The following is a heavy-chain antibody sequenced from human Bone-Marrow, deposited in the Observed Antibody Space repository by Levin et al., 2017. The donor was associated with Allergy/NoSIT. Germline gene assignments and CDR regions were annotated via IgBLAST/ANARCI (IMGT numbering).Heavy chain of an antibody. V-gene: IGHV3-21*01. CDR3: ASLRYCTGGSCYFNYYTMDV. CDR2: VSSSSSYI. CDR1: GFTFSSYS. D-gene: IGHD2-15*01. Sequence: GGSLRLSCAASGFTFSSYSMNWVRQAPGKGLEWVSSVSSSSSYIYYADSVKGRFTISRDNAKNSLYLQMNSLRADDTAVYYCASLRYCTGGSCYFNYYTMDVWGQGTTVTVSS. J-gene: IGHJ6*02.